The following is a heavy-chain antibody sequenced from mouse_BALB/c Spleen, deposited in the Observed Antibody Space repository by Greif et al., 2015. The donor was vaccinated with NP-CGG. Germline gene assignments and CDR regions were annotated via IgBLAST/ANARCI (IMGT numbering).Heavy chain of an antibody. Sequence: VQLQQSGAELVKPGASVKLSCKASGYTFTSYWMHWVKQRPGQGLEWIGEINPSNGRTNYNEKFKSKATLTVDKSSSTAYMQPSSLTSEDSAVYYCARAILRGFFDYWGQGTTLTVSS. CDR2: INPSNGRT. CDR1: GYTFTSYW. D-gene: IGHD1-1*01. CDR3: ARAILRGFFDY. V-gene: IGHV1S81*02. J-gene: IGHJ2*01.